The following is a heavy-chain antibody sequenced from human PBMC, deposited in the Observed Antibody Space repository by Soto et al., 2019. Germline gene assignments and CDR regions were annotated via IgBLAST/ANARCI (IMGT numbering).Heavy chain of an antibody. D-gene: IGHD2-15*01. Sequence: EVQLLECGGGLVQPGESLRLSCAASGFTFGSYAMSWVRQAPGKGLEWVAAISGRGDNTYYTDSVKGRFTISRDNSRNTLHLQMNSLRAEDKAVYFCAKDLGNGGCSVVGNCGRGIQGNVSS. CDR3: AKDLGNGGCSVVGN. V-gene: IGHV3-23*01. CDR2: ISGRGDNT. J-gene: IGHJ4*02. CDR1: GFTFGSYA.